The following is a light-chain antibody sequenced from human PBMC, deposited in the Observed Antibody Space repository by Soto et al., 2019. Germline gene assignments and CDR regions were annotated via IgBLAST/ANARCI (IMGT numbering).Light chain of an antibody. V-gene: IGKV3-11*01. Sequence: EIVLTQSPATLSLSPGERATLSCRASQSVSSYFAWYQQKPGQAPRLLIYDASSRATGIPARFSGSGSGTDFTLTISRLEPEDFAVYYCQQRSDGPLTFGQGTKVEIK. J-gene: IGKJ1*01. CDR3: QQRSDGPLT. CDR2: DAS. CDR1: QSVSSY.